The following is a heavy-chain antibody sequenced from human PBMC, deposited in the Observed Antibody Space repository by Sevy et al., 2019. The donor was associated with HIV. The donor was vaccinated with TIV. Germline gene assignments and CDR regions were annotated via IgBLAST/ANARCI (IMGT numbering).Heavy chain of an antibody. CDR3: AGDPGVGYDFWSGYCDYYGMDV. Sequence: SETLSLTCTVSGGSISSGSYYWSWIRQPPGKGLEWIGRIYTSGSTNYNPSLKSRVTMSVDTSKNQFSLKLSTVTAADTAVYYCAGDPGVGYDFWSGYCDYYGMDVWGQGTTVTVSS. CDR2: IYTSGST. D-gene: IGHD3-3*01. J-gene: IGHJ6*02. CDR1: GGSISSGSYY. V-gene: IGHV4-61*02.